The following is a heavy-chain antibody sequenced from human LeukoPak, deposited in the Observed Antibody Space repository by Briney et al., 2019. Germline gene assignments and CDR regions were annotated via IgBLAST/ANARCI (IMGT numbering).Heavy chain of an antibody. D-gene: IGHD6-13*01. V-gene: IGHV3-33*08. CDR1: GFTFNNSA. CDR3: ARETYSSSWYPYYYYYYGMDV. Sequence: GGSLRLSCAASGFTFNNSAIHWVRQTPGKGLEWVAVIWYDGSNKYYADSVKGRFTISRDNSKNTLYLQMNSLRAEDTAVYYCARETYSSSWYPYYYYYYGMDVWGQGTTVTVSS. CDR2: IWYDGSNK. J-gene: IGHJ6*02.